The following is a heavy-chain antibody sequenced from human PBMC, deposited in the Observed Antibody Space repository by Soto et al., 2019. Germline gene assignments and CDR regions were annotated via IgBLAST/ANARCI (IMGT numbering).Heavy chain of an antibody. J-gene: IGHJ5*02. D-gene: IGHD3-22*01. CDR3: ARSAVYADSTGSYHVFDP. V-gene: IGHV4-4*02. CDR1: GGSISSSNW. CDR2: IYHSGST. Sequence: SETLSLTCAVSGGSISSSNWWSWVRQPPGKGLEWIGEIYHSGSTNYNPSLKSRVTISVDKSKNQFSLKLSSVTAADTAVYFCARSAVYADSTGSYHVFDPWGQGTLVTVSS.